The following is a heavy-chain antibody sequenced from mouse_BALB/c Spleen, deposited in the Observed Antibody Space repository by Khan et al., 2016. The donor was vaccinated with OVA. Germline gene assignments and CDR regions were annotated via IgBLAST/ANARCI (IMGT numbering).Heavy chain of an antibody. CDR2: IWSGGST. V-gene: IGHV2-2*02. Sequence: QVQLKQSGPGLVQPSQSLSITCTVSGFSITNYGIHWVRQSPGKGLEWLGVIWSGGSTVYNAAFISRLSISKDNSKSQVFFKMNSLETNDTAIYYCARNYYGGIYLFTYWGQGTLVTVSA. CDR1: GFSITNYG. J-gene: IGHJ3*01. CDR3: ARNYYGGIYLFTY. D-gene: IGHD1-1*01.